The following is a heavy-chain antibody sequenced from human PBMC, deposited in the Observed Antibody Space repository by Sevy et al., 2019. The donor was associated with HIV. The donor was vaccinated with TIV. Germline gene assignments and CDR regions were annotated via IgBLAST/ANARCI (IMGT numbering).Heavy chain of an antibody. V-gene: IGHV3-7*01. CDR2: IKQAGSEI. J-gene: IGHJ4*02. D-gene: IGHD6-13*01. CDR3: VRAIAADGSF. Sequence: GGSLRLSCAASGFSFSWYWMSWVRQAPGKGLEWVANIKQAGSEIYYVDSVKGRFTISRDNARNLLYLQMNSLRVEDTALYYCVRAIAADGSFWGQGTLVTVSS. CDR1: GFSFSWYW.